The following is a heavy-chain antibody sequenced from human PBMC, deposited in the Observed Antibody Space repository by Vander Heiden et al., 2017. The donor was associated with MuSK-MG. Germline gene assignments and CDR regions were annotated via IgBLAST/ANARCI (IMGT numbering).Heavy chain of an antibody. CDR2: INPNSGGT. J-gene: IGHJ4*02. D-gene: IGHD3-3*01. Sequence: QVQLVQSGAEVTKPGASVKVSCKASGYTFTVSYMHWGRQAPGQGREWMGWINPNSGGTNYAQKLQGRVTMTRDTSSSTAYMELSRLSSDDTAVYYCARGRSTSCVVVMYYFDYWGQGTLVTVAS. CDR3: ARGRSTSCVVVMYYFDY. V-gene: IGHV1-2*02. CDR1: GYTFTVSY.